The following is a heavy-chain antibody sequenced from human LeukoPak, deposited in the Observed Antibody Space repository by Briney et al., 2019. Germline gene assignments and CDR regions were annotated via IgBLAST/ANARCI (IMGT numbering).Heavy chain of an antibody. CDR1: GFTFSRYW. D-gene: IGHD4-17*01. Sequence: GGYLRLSCEASGFTFSRYWMSWVRQAPGKGLEWVANIKQDASEKRYVESVRGRFTISRDNAKNSLSLEMNSLRAEDTAVYYCARYGDYDTFHYWGQGTLVTVSS. CDR2: IKQDASEK. CDR3: ARYGDYDTFHY. J-gene: IGHJ4*02. V-gene: IGHV3-7*03.